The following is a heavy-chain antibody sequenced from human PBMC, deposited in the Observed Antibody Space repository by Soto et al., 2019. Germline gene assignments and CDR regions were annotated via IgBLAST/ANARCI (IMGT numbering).Heavy chain of an antibody. J-gene: IGHJ6*02. V-gene: IGHV2-5*02. D-gene: IGHD2-21*02. Sequence: SGPTLVNPTQTLTLTCTFSGFSLSTTGVAVGWIRQPPGKALEWLTLTYRDDDKRYSPSLQTRLTITKDSSKDQVVLTMTNMDPVDTATYYCIQSRCGGDCLQSYASYYYYGMDVWGQGTTVTVSS. CDR3: IQSRCGGDCLQSYASYYYYGMDV. CDR2: TYRDDDK. CDR1: GFSLSTTGVA.